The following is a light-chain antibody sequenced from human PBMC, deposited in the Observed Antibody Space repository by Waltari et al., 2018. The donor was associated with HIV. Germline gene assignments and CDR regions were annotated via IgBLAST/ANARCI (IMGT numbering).Light chain of an antibody. J-gene: IGLJ2*01. CDR2: AVH. CDR1: HSDVGFYTL. V-gene: IGLV2-14*01. Sequence: QSALAQPASVSGSPGQSITLPCTGWHSDVGFYTLVSWYQQFPGKAPQLIIYAVHSRPSGVSSRFSGSKSGNTASLTISDLQAEDEAEYFCNSYRSSDTVIFGGGTKLTVL. CDR3: NSYRSSDTVI.